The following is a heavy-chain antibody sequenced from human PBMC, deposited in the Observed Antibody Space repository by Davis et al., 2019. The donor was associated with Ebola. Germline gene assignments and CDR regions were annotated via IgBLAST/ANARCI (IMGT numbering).Heavy chain of an antibody. V-gene: IGHV4-31*03. J-gene: IGHJ4*02. CDR1: GASINSGGYY. CDR2: IHYSGST. CDR3: ARTFDY. Sequence: MPSETLSLTCTVSGASINSGGYYWSWIRQHPGKGLEWIGYIHYSGSTYYNPSLQSRVTISLDTSKNQFSLKLNSVTVADTAVYYCARTFDYWGQGTLVTVSS.